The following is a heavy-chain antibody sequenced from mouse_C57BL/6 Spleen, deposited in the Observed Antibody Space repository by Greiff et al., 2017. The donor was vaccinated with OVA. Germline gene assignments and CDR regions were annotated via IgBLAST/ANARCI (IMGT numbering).Heavy chain of an antibody. CDR2: INPGSGGT. Sequence: VQLVESGAELVRPGTSVKVSCKASGYAFTNYLIEWVKQRPGQGLEWIGVINPGSGGTNYNEKFKGKATLTADKSSSTAYMQLSSLTSEDSAVYFCARAPYYGSSYYFDDWGQGTTLTVSS. CDR3: ARAPYYGSSYYFDD. J-gene: IGHJ2*01. CDR1: GYAFTNYL. V-gene: IGHV1-54*01. D-gene: IGHD1-1*01.